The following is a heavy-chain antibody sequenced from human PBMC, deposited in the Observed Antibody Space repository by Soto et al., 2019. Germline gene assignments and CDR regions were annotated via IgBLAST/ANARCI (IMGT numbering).Heavy chain of an antibody. D-gene: IGHD1-26*01. CDR2: IWYDGSND. J-gene: IGHJ6*02. CDR3: ARDRWEFQLFYYGLDG. CDR1: GFTFSNYG. V-gene: IGHV3-33*01. Sequence: QVQLVESGGGVVQPGRSLRLSCAASGFTFSNYGMHWVRQAPGKGLEWVAIIWYDGSNDYYVDSVKGRFTISRDNSKNTLSLQMNSLRAEDTAVYYCARDRWEFQLFYYGLDGWGQGTTVTVSS.